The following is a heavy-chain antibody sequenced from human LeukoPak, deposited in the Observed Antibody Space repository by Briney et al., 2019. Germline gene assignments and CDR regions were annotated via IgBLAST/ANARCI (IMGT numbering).Heavy chain of an antibody. Sequence: GESLRLSCAASGFTFSGAWMSWVRQAPGKGLEWVAVIWYDGSNKYYADSVKGRFTNSRDNSKNTLYLQMNSLRAVDTAVYYCAKDGWLGLYYFDYWGQGTLVTVSS. J-gene: IGHJ4*02. CDR3: AKDGWLGLYYFDY. CDR1: GFTFSGAW. CDR2: IWYDGSNK. V-gene: IGHV3-33*06. D-gene: IGHD5-12*01.